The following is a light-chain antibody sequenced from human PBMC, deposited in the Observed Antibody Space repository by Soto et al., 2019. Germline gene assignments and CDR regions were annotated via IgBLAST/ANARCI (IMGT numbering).Light chain of an antibody. Sequence: QSALTQPASVSGSPGQSITISCTGTSSDVGAYYSVSWYQHHPGKAPKLIIYGVTNRPSGVSNRFSGSKSGNTASLTISGLQAEDEADYYCSSFATSGTTVIFGGGTKLTVL. CDR3: SSFATSGTTVI. CDR2: GVT. V-gene: IGLV2-14*01. CDR1: SSDVGAYYS. J-gene: IGLJ2*01.